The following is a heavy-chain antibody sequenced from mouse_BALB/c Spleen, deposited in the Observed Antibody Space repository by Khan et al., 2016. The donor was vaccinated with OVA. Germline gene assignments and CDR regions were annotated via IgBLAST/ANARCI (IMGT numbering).Heavy chain of an antibody. CDR3: ARKSTRASY. J-gene: IGHJ2*01. V-gene: IGHV1-4*01. CDR1: GYTFTSYT. D-gene: IGHD3-1*01. CDR2: INPSSGYT. Sequence: QVRLQQSGAELVKPGASVKMSCKASGYTFTSYTMHWVQQRPGQGLEWIGYINPSSGYTKYNQKFKDKATLTADKSSSTAYMQLRSLTSADSAVYYFARKSTRASYWGQGTTLTVSS.